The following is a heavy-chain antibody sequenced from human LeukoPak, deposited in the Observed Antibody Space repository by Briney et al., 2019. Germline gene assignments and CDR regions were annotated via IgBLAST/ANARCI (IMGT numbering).Heavy chain of an antibody. Sequence: GESLRLSCAASGFTFSSYGMHWVRQAPGKGLEWVAVIWYDGSNKYYADSVKGRFTISRDNSRNTLCLQMNSLRAEDTAVYYCARRGNLNPFDYWGEGTLVIVSS. CDR1: GFTFSSYG. CDR3: ARRGNLNPFDY. CDR2: IWYDGSNK. J-gene: IGHJ4*02. V-gene: IGHV3-33*01. D-gene: IGHD4-23*01.